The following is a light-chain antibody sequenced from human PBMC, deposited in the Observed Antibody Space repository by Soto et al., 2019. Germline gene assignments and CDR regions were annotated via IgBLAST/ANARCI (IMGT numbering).Light chain of an antibody. CDR3: SSYTSSSTSVV. V-gene: IGLV2-14*01. CDR2: EVS. CDR1: SSDVGGYKY. J-gene: IGLJ2*01. Sequence: QSALTQPASVSGSPEQSITISCTGTSSDVGGYKYVSWYQQLPGRAPKLIISEVSNRPSGVSDRFTGSKSGNTASLTISGLQTEDEGDYYCSSYTSSSTSVVFGGGNKVTVL.